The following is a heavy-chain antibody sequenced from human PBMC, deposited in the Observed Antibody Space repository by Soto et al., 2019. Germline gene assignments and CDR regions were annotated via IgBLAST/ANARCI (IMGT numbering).Heavy chain of an antibody. Sequence: AASVKVSCKASGYTFSSYYMHWVRQAPGKGLEWMGGFDPEDGETIYAQKFQGRVTMTEDTSTDTAYMELSSLRSEDTAVYYCATDLSKDTVILDYWGQGTLVTVSS. V-gene: IGHV1-24*01. CDR1: GYTFSSYY. CDR3: ATDLSKDTVILDY. J-gene: IGHJ4*02. CDR2: FDPEDGET. D-gene: IGHD4-17*01.